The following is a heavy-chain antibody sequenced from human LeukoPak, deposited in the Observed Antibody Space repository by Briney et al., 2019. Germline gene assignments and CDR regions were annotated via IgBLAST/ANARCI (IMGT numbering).Heavy chain of an antibody. CDR1: GASVSSGRHY. V-gene: IGHV4-61*01. J-gene: IGHJ4*02. CDR2: FYDGENT. Sequence: PSETLSLTCTVSGASVSSGRHYWSWIRQPPGKGLEWIGHFYDGENTHYNPSFKSRVTLSLDTPENQFSLKFGSVTAADTAVYYCARGRGFGYGVDFWGQGTLVTVST. D-gene: IGHD4/OR15-4a*01. CDR3: ARGRGFGYGVDF.